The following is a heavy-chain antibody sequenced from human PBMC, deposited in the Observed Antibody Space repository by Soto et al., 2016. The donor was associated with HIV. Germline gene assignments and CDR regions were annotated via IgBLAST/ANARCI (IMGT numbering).Heavy chain of an antibody. J-gene: IGHJ4*02. CDR2: INSDGSNT. V-gene: IGHV3-74*01. Sequence: EVQLVESGGGLVQPEGSLRLSCAASGFNFSSYWMHWVRQAPGKGLMWVSRINSDGSNTRYADSVKGRFTISRDNAKNTLYLQMNSLRADDTAVYYCARDRSFWSGSLYYWGQGTLVTVSS. CDR3: ARDRSFWSGSLYY. CDR1: GFNFSSYW. D-gene: IGHD3-3*01.